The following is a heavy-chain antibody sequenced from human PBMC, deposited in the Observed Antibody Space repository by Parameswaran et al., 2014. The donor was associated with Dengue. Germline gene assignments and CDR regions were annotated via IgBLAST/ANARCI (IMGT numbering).Heavy chain of an antibody. CDR3: ARGLQWELREAFDI. D-gene: IGHD1-26*01. CDR2: ISSSSSTT. J-gene: IGHJ3*02. V-gene: IGHV3-48*04. Sequence: KWIRQPPGKGLEWVSFISSSSSTTYYADSVKGRFTMSRDNAKNSLYLQMNSLRAEDTAVYYCARGLQWELREAFDIWGQGTMVTVSS.